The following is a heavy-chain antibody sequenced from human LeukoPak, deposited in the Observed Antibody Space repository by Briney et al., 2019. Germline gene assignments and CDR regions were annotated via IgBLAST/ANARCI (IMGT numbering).Heavy chain of an antibody. V-gene: IGHV3-11*04. CDR2: ISSSGSTI. J-gene: IGHJ3*02. CDR3: TRETGYLTGAFDI. D-gene: IGHD3-22*01. CDR1: GFTFSDYY. Sequence: PGGSLRLSCAASGFTFSDYYMSWIRQAPGKGLEWVSYISSSGSTIFYADSVKGRFTISRDNSQKTLYLQMESLRSEDTAVYYCTRETGYLTGAFDIWGQGTLVIVSS.